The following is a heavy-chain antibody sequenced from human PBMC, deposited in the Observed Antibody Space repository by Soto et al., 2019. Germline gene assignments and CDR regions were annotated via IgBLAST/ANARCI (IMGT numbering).Heavy chain of an antibody. V-gene: IGHV4-31*03. J-gene: IGHJ4*02. CDR3: ARTPGY. Sequence: QVQLQESGPGLVKPSQTLSLTCTVSGGSISSGGYYWSWIRQHPGKGLEWIGYTYYSGSTPYKPSLNSRVTISVATSKTQFSLKLSPVTAAPTAVSYFARTPGYWGQGTLVTVSS. CDR1: GGSISSGGYY. CDR2: TYYSGST.